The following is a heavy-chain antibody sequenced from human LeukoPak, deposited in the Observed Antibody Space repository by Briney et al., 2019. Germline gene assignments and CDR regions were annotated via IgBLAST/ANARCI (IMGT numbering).Heavy chain of an antibody. CDR3: ARAQTRGYSYGLLY. V-gene: IGHV1-2*02. J-gene: IGHJ4*02. Sequence: ASVTVSCKASGYTFTVYYMHWVRQAPGQGLEWMGWINPNSGGTNYAQKFQGRVTMTRDTSISTAYMELSRLRSDDTAVYYCARAQTRGYSYGLLYWGQGTLVTVSS. D-gene: IGHD5-18*01. CDR2: INPNSGGT. CDR1: GYTFTVYY.